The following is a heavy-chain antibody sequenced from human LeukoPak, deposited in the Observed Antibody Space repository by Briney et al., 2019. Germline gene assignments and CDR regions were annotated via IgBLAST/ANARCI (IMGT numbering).Heavy chain of an antibody. CDR1: AYTFSSYD. V-gene: IGHV1-8*01. J-gene: IGHJ4*02. Sequence: GASVKVSSKASAYTFSSYDINWVRQANGQGLEWMGWMNPNSGNAGYAQKFQGRVTMTRNTSINTAYMELSSLRSEDTAVYYCARGRYYDFWSGYYGTKTFDYWGQGTLVTVSS. D-gene: IGHD3-3*01. CDR2: MNPNSGNA. CDR3: ARGRYYDFWSGYYGTKTFDY.